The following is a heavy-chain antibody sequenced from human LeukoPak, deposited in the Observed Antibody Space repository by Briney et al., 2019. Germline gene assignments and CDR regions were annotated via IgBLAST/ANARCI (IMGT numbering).Heavy chain of an antibody. D-gene: IGHD4-17*01. V-gene: IGHV1-18*01. CDR3: ARDDTPDDYDDYRGDGGFDI. CDR2: ISPYNGNT. J-gene: IGHJ3*02. Sequence: ASVKVSCKASGYIFNIYGISWVRQAPGQGLEWMGWISPYNGNTNYAQKIQGRVTMTTDTSTSTVYMELRSLRSDDTAVYYCARDDTPDDYDDYRGDGGFDIWGQGTMVTVSS. CDR1: GYIFNIYG.